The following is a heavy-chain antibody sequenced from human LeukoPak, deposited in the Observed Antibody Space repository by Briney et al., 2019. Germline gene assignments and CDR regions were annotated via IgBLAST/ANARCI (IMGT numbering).Heavy chain of an antibody. CDR3: AKFDYDSASFDY. D-gene: IGHD3-22*01. J-gene: IGHJ4*02. Sequence: PSDTLSLTCTVSGGSISSYYWSWIRQPPAKGLEWIGYLYYSGSTYHNPSLKSRVTIIVDAYKNQFSLKLSYVTVADTAVYYCAKFDYDSASFDYWGQGTLVTVSS. CDR2: LYYSGST. CDR1: GGSISSYY. V-gene: IGHV4-59*07.